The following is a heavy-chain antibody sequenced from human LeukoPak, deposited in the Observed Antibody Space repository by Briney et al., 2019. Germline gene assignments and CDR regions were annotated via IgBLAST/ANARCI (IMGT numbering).Heavy chain of an antibody. D-gene: IGHD3-10*01. V-gene: IGHV4-34*01. CDR1: GGSFSGYY. CDR3: ALYYYGSGSLNFDY. Sequence: PSETLSLTCAVYGGSFSGYYWSWIRQPPGKGLEWIGEINHSGSTNSNPSLKSRVTISVDTSKNQFSLKLSSVTAADAAVYYCALYYYGSGSLNFDYWGQGTLVTVSS. J-gene: IGHJ4*02. CDR2: INHSGST.